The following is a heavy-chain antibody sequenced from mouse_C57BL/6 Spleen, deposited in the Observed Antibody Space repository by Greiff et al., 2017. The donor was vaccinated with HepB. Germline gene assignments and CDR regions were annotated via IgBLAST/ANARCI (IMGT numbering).Heavy chain of an antibody. D-gene: IGHD1-1*01. J-gene: IGHJ1*03. V-gene: IGHV1-9*01. CDR1: GYTFTGYW. CDR3: ARSGVYYYGSRGYFDV. CDR2: ILPGSGST. Sequence: QVQLQQSGAELMKPGASVKLSCKATGYTFTGYWIEWVKQRPGHGLEWIGEILPGSGSTNYNEKFKGKATFTADTSSNTAYMQLSSLTTEDSAIYYCARSGVYYYGSRGYFDVWGTGTTVTVSS.